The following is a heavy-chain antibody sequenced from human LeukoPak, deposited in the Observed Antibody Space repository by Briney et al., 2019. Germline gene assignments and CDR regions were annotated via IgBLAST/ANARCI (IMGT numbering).Heavy chain of an antibody. Sequence: GGSLRLSCAASGFTFSSYGMHWVRQAPGKGLEWVAFTRYDGSNKYYADSVKGRFTISRDNSKNTLYLQMNSLRAEDTAVYYCAKDGRGYCSSTSCYPYFDYWGQGTLVTVSS. CDR3: AKDGRGYCSSTSCYPYFDY. CDR2: TRYDGSNK. V-gene: IGHV3-30*02. CDR1: GFTFSSYG. D-gene: IGHD2-2*01. J-gene: IGHJ4*02.